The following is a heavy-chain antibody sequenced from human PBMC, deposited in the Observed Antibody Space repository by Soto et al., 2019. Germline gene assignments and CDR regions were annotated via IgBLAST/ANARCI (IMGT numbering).Heavy chain of an antibody. Sequence: GASVKVSCKASGGTFSSYAISWVRQAPGQGLEWMGGIIPIFGTANYAQKFQGRVTITADESTSTAYMELSSLRSEDTAVYYCASTSGGQQLVLSYYGMDVWGQGTTVTVSS. CDR1: GGTFSSYA. D-gene: IGHD6-13*01. CDR3: ASTSGGQQLVLSYYGMDV. J-gene: IGHJ6*02. CDR2: IIPIFGTA. V-gene: IGHV1-69*13.